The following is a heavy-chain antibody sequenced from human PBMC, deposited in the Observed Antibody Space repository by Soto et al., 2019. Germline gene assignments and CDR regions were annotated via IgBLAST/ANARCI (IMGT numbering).Heavy chain of an antibody. J-gene: IGHJ3*02. CDR3: ASSYQLLWGDYGSGSYIDAFDI. Sequence: SGPTLVNPTQTLTLTCTFSGFSLSTSGMCVSWIRQPPGKALEWLALIDWDDDKYYSTSLKTRLTISKDTSKNQVVLTMTNMDPVDTATYYCASSYQLLWGDYGSGSYIDAFDIWGQGTMVTVSS. V-gene: IGHV2-70*01. CDR2: IDWDDDK. D-gene: IGHD3-10*01. CDR1: GFSLSTSGMC.